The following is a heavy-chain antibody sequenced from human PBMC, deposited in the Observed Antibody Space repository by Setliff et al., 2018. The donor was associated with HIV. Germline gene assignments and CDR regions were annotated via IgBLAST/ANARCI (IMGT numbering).Heavy chain of an antibody. V-gene: IGHV4-59*08. CDR1: GGSISSYY. Sequence: PSETLSLTCTVSGGSISSYYWSWIRQPPGKGLEWIGSIYYSGSTYYNPSLKSRVTVSVDTSKNQFSLKLSSVTAADTAVYYCGRAPDYWGQGTLVTVSS. J-gene: IGHJ4*02. CDR3: GRAPDY. CDR2: IYYSGST.